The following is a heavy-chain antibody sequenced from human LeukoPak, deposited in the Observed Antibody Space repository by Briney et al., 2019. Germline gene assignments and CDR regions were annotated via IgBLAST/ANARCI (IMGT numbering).Heavy chain of an antibody. D-gene: IGHD5-24*01. CDR1: GFTFSSYG. CDR3: AKIGIMATITFDY. J-gene: IGHJ4*02. CDR2: IRYDGSNK. Sequence: GGSLRLSCAASGFTFSSYGMHWVRQAPGKGLEWVAFIRYDGSNKYYADSVKGRFTISRDNSKNTLYLQMNSLRAEDTAVYYCAKIGIMATITFDYWGQGTLVTASS. V-gene: IGHV3-30*02.